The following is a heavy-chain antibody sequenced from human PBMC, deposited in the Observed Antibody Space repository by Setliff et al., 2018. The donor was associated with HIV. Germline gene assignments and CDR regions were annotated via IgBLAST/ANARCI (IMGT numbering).Heavy chain of an antibody. CDR1: GFTFNSYW. Sequence: GSLRLSCVASGFTFNSYWMYWVRQAPGKGLVCVSRVNNDGTDTIYADSVKGRFTISRDNTKSTVYLQMGSLSADDTAVYYCARGGFNHAFDIWGQGTMVTVSS. J-gene: IGHJ3*02. D-gene: IGHD2-15*01. CDR3: ARGGFNHAFDI. CDR2: VNNDGTDT. V-gene: IGHV3-74*01.